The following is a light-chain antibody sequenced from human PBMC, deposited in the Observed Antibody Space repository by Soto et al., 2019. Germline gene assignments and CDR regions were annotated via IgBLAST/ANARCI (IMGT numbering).Light chain of an antibody. J-gene: IGKJ1*01. Sequence: DIQMTQSPSSLSASVGDRVTITCRASQSISSYLNWYQQKPGKAPNLLIYAASSLQSGVPSRFSGSGSGTDFTLTISSLQPEDFATYSCQQSYSTPPTFGQGTKVEIK. CDR3: QQSYSTPPT. V-gene: IGKV1-39*01. CDR2: AAS. CDR1: QSISSY.